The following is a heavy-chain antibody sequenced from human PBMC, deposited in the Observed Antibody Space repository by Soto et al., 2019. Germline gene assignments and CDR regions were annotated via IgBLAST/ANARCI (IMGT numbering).Heavy chain of an antibody. V-gene: IGHV4-38-2*02. D-gene: IGHD1-26*01. J-gene: IGHJ4*02. CDR2: IYHSGST. CDR3: ARETPSGSYYQPYFDY. CDR1: GYSISSGYY. Sequence: LSLTCAVPGYSISSGYYWGWIRQPPGKGLEWIGSIYHSGSTYYNPSLKSRVTISVDTSKNQFSLKLSSVTAADTAVYYCARETPSGSYYQPYFDYWGQGTLVTVSS.